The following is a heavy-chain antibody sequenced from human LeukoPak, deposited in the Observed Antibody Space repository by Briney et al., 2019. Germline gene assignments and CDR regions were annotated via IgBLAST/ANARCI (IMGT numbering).Heavy chain of an antibody. Sequence: PGGSLRLSCAASGYPVSDYYMTWVRQAPGKGLEWLSYISSSSNTVYYADSVKGRLTVSRDNANNSLYVQMTNLRAEDTAVYYCARRAMGPTSFAYWGQGTLVTVSS. J-gene: IGHJ4*02. CDR3: ARRAMGPTSFAY. D-gene: IGHD1-26*01. V-gene: IGHV3-11*04. CDR2: ISSSSNTV. CDR1: GYPVSDYY.